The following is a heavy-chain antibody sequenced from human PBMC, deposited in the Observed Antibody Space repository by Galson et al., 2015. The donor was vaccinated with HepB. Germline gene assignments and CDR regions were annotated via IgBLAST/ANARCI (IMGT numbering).Heavy chain of an antibody. CDR2: IKNDGTSA. CDR1: QFAFSTSW. J-gene: IGHJ4*02. CDR3: GGGAGWTIDY. V-gene: IGHV3-74*03. Sequence: SLRLSCAASQFAFSTSWMQWVRQVPGKGLEWVALIKNDGTSATYADSVRGRFTISSDYAKNTVYLQLNSLRHDDTAVYFCGGGAGWTIDYWGQGALVTVSS. D-gene: IGHD6-19*01.